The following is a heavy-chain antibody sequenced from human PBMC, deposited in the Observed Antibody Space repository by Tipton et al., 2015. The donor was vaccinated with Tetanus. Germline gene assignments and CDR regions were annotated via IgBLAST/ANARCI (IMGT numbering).Heavy chain of an antibody. V-gene: IGHV4-39*02. CDR1: GGSISSGTFY. D-gene: IGHD2-21*02. Sequence: TLSLTCAVSGGSISSGTFYWNWIRQPPGKGLEWVGSIYSYNGNSFQNPSLKGRVTISLDTSKNQFSLKLSSVTAADTAVYYCAREWWGRLGGAFDIWGLGTKVTVSS. CDR2: IYSYNGNS. CDR3: AREWWGRLGGAFDI. J-gene: IGHJ3*02.